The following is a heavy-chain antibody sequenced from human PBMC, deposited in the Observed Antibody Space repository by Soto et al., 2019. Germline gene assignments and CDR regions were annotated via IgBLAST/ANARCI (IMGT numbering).Heavy chain of an antibody. Sequence: QVQLVQSGGEVKKPGASVKVSCKASGYTFTSYGITWVRQAPGQGPEWMGWISGYNGNTKNAQKFQDSVTMTTETSPSTVHMELRNLRSDDTAVYYCARAWITSPDYWGQGTLVTVSS. CDR2: ISGYNGNT. CDR3: ARAWITSPDY. J-gene: IGHJ4*02. D-gene: IGHD3-16*01. V-gene: IGHV1-18*01. CDR1: GYTFTSYG.